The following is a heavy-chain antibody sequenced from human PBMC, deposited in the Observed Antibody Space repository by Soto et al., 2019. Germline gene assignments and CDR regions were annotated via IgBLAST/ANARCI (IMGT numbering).Heavy chain of an antibody. D-gene: IGHD2-21*01. CDR3: VTALRCGVPLGGGEFDY. Sequence: QVQLVESGGGVVQPGRSLRLSCAASGLTFSTYGMHWVRQAPGKGMEWVATITCDGSRTFYSDSVKGRFTISRDNSKNTLFLQVDSLRVEDTALSYCVTALRCGVPLGGGEFDYWGQGTLVTVSS. CDR2: ITCDGSRT. J-gene: IGHJ4*02. V-gene: IGHV3-30*03. CDR1: GLTFSTYG.